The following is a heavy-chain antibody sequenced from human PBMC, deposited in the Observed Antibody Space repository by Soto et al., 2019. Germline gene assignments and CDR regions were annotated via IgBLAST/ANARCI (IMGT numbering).Heavy chain of an antibody. CDR3: ARRGSSLDAGWFDP. CDR2: IYYSGST. Sequence: PSETLSLTCTVSGGSISSYYWSWIRQPPGKGLEWIGYIYYSGSTNYNPSLKSRVTISVDTSKNQFSLKLSSVTAADTAVYYCARRGSSLDAGWFDPWGQGTLVTVSS. J-gene: IGHJ5*02. V-gene: IGHV4-59*01. D-gene: IGHD6-13*01. CDR1: GGSISSYY.